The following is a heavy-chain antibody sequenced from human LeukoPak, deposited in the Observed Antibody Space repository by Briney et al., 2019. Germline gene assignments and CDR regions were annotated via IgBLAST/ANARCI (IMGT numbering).Heavy chain of an antibody. J-gene: IGHJ4*02. CDR2: VYYTGST. Sequence: SETLSLTCTVSGGSISSSSYYWGWIRQPPGRGLEWIGYVYYTGSTFYRPSLKSRVIVSVDTSKNQFSLKLSSVTAADTAVYYCARTDCSGGSCYSGFDYWGQGTLVTVSS. D-gene: IGHD2-15*01. CDR3: ARTDCSGGSCYSGFDY. V-gene: IGHV4-31*03. CDR1: GGSISSSSYY.